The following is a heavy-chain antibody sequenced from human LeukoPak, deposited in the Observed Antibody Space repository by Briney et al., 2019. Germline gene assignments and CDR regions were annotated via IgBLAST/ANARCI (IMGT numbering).Heavy chain of an antibody. Sequence: ASVKVSCKASGYTFTSYGISGVRQAPGQGLEWMGWISAYNGNTNYAQKLQGRVTMTTDTSTSTAYMELRSLRSDDTAVYYCARDRAVAGTGRTDYWGQGTLVTVSS. CDR3: ARDRAVAGTGRTDY. CDR2: ISAYNGNT. V-gene: IGHV1-18*01. J-gene: IGHJ4*02. CDR1: GYTFTSYG. D-gene: IGHD6-19*01.